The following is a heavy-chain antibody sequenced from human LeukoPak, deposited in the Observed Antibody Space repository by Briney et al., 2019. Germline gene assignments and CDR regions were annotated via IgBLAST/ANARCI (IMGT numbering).Heavy chain of an antibody. J-gene: IGHJ4*02. D-gene: IGHD4-23*01. Sequence: SETLSLTCTVSGGSISNSSYYWGWVRQPPGKGLEWIGSIYYSGSTYYKPSLKSRVTISVDTSKNQFSLKLSSVTAADTAVYYCARPTDYGGNSDYWGQGTLVTVSS. V-gene: IGHV4-39*01. CDR3: ARPTDYGGNSDY. CDR1: GGSISNSSYY. CDR2: IYYSGST.